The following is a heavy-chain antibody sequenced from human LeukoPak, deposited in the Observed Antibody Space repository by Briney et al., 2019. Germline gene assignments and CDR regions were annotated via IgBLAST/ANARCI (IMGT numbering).Heavy chain of an antibody. Sequence: GGSLRLSCAASGFTFNTYSMNWVRQAPGKGLEWVSYISSTSSPIYYADSVTGRFTISRDNARNSLHLQMNSLRDEDTAVYYCAKDLSSSGFRIDYWGQGTLVTVSS. CDR3: AKDLSSSGFRIDY. CDR1: GFTFNTYS. V-gene: IGHV3-48*02. CDR2: ISSTSSPI. J-gene: IGHJ4*02. D-gene: IGHD6-19*01.